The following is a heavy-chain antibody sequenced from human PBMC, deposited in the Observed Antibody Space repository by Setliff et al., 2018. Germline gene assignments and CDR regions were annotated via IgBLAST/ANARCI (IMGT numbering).Heavy chain of an antibody. J-gene: IGHJ6*02. CDR2: ISAYNGNT. Sequence: ASVKVSCKASGYTFTSYGISWVRQAPGQGLEWMGWISAYNGNTNYAQKLQGRVTMTTDTSTSTAYMELRSLRSDDTAVYYCAKRTFYYGDYETYYYYGMDVWGQGTTVTVSS. D-gene: IGHD4-17*01. CDR3: AKRTFYYGDYETYYYYGMDV. V-gene: IGHV1-18*01. CDR1: GYTFTSYG.